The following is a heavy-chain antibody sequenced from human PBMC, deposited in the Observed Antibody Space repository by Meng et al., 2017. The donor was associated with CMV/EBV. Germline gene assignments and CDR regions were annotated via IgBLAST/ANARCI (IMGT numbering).Heavy chain of an antibody. CDR3: AKDNYGIFSSS. CDR1: GFTFSSYA. Sequence: GESLKISCAASGFTFSSYAMSWVRQAPGKGLEWVSAISGGGGSTYYADSVKGRFTISRDNSKNTLYLQMNSLRAEDTAVYYCAKDNYGIFSSSWGQGTLVTVSS. J-gene: IGHJ4*02. D-gene: IGHD4-11*01. V-gene: IGHV3-23*01. CDR2: ISGGGGST.